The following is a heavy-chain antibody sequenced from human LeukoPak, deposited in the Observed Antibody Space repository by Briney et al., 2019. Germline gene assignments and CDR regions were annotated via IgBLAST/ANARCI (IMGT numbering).Heavy chain of an antibody. CDR1: GGSISSSSYY. D-gene: IGHD3-16*01. J-gene: IGHJ4*02. CDR3: ARDLLGKADY. CDR2: IYYSGST. Sequence: PSETLSLTCTVSGGSISSSSYYWGWIRQPPGKGLEWIGYIYYSGSTNYNPSLKSRVTISVDTSKNQFSLKLSSVTAADTAVYYCARDLLGKADYWGQGTLVTVSS. V-gene: IGHV4-61*01.